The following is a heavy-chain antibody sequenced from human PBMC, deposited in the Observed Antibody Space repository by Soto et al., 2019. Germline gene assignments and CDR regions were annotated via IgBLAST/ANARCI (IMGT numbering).Heavy chain of an antibody. CDR2: ISASGGST. Sequence: GGSLRLSCAASGFTFTNYAMNWVRQAPGKGLEWVSSISASGGSTYDADSVKGRFTISRDNSKNMLYLQMSSLRAEDTAIYYCARAVYFGSGNYDAFDVWGQGTMVTVS. V-gene: IGHV3-23*01. CDR3: ARAVYFGSGNYDAFDV. J-gene: IGHJ3*01. CDR1: GFTFTNYA. D-gene: IGHD3-10*01.